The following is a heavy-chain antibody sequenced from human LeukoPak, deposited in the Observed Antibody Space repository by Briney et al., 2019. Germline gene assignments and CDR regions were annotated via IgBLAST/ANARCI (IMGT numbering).Heavy chain of an antibody. V-gene: IGHV4-59*08. J-gene: IGHJ4*02. Sequence: SETLSLTCTVSGDSITNYYWGWVRQPPGKGLEWIAYFSFGATTTYNPSLKSRVTISMDTSRNQFSLSLNSVTAADTAIYYCARFQNGPNTPFDYWGQGTLVTVSS. CDR3: ARFQNGPNTPFDY. D-gene: IGHD2-15*01. CDR1: GDSITNYY. CDR2: FSFGATT.